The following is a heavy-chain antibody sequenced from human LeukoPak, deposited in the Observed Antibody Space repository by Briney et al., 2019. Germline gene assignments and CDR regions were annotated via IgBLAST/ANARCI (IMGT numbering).Heavy chain of an antibody. D-gene: IGHD6-13*01. V-gene: IGHV3-48*03. J-gene: IGHJ5*02. CDR3: ARAPYIAAADGNNWFDP. CDR1: GFTFSSYE. CDR2: ISSSGSTI. Sequence: PGGSLRLSCAASGFTFSSYEMNWVRQAPGKGLEWVSYISSSGSTIYYADSVKGRFTISRDNAKNSLYLQMNSLRAEDTAVYYCARAPYIAAADGNNWFDPWGQGTLVTVSS.